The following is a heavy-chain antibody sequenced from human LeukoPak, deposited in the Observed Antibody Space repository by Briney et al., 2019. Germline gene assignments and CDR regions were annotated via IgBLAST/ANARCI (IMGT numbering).Heavy chain of an antibody. J-gene: IGHJ4*02. CDR2: VAYTGST. D-gene: IGHD3-22*01. Sequence: SGTLSLTCAVSGASISSSNWWSWIRQPPGKGLEWIGYVAYTGSTNYNPSLRSRLTISVDTSKNQFSLKLNSVTAADTAVYYCARDQYDGSGSFLGNDYWGQGTLVTVSS. V-gene: IGHV4-4*02. CDR1: GASISSSNW. CDR3: ARDQYDGSGSFLGNDY.